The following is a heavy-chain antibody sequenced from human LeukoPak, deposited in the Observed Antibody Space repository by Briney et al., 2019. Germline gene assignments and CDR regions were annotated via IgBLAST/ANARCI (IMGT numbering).Heavy chain of an antibody. CDR3: AKLRFGELLPYYFDY. D-gene: IGHD3-10*01. CDR2: ISWNSGSI. J-gene: IGHJ4*02. CDR1: GFTFDDYA. V-gene: IGHV3-9*01. Sequence: PGRSLRLSCAASGFTFDDYAMHWVRQAPGKGLEWVSGISWNSGSIGYADSVKGRFTISRDNAKNSLYLQMNSLRAKDTALYYCAKLRFGELLPYYFDYWGQGTLVTVSS.